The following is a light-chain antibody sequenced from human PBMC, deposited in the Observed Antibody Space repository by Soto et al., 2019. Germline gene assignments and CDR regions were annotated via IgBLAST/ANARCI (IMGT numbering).Light chain of an antibody. CDR2: DSN. CDR3: SAWEDSLNGPV. CDR1: TSNIGSND. Sequence: QSVLTQPPSASGTPGQRVTISCSGITSNIGSNDVHWYQQLPGTAPRLLIFDSNQRPSGVPVRFSGSKTGTSASLAITGLQSADEADYFCSAWEDSLNGPVFGGGTQLTVL. V-gene: IGLV1-44*01. J-gene: IGLJ3*02.